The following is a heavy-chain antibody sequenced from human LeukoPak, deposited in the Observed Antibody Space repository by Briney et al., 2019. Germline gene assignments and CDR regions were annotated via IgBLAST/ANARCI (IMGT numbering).Heavy chain of an antibody. J-gene: IGHJ3*02. Sequence: ASVKVSCKVSGDTLTQLSMHWGRHALGKGLEWMGGFDPEDGETTYAQKFQGRVTMTEDTSTDTAYMELSSLRSEDTAVYYCATTFGVVVRVAFDIWGQGTMVTVSS. V-gene: IGHV1-24*01. D-gene: IGHD3-3*01. CDR2: FDPEDGET. CDR1: GDTLTQLS. CDR3: ATTFGVVVRVAFDI.